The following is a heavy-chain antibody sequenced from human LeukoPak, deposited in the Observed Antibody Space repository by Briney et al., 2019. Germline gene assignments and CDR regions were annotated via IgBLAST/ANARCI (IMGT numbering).Heavy chain of an antibody. CDR1: GYTFTSYG. Sequence: ASVKVSCKASGYTFTSYGISWVRQAPGQGLEWMGWISAYNGNTNYAQKLQGRVTMATDTSTSTAYMELRSLRSDDTAVYYCASIAAAGIDWYFDLWGRGTLVTVSS. CDR3: ASIAAAGIDWYFDL. V-gene: IGHV1-18*01. CDR2: ISAYNGNT. J-gene: IGHJ2*01. D-gene: IGHD6-13*01.